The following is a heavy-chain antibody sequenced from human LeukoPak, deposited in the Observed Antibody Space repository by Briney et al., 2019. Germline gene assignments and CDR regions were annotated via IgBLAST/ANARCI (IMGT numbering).Heavy chain of an antibody. Sequence: GGSLRLSCAASGFTFSNYGMHWVRQAPGRGLEWVAAISYDGSNKYYADSVKGRFTISRDNSKNTLYLQVNSLRVGDTAVFYCANDPRWQLLPTYYFDYWGQGTLVTVSS. D-gene: IGHD1-26*01. J-gene: IGHJ4*02. V-gene: IGHV3-30*18. CDR1: GFTFSNYG. CDR2: ISYDGSNK. CDR3: ANDPRWQLLPTYYFDY.